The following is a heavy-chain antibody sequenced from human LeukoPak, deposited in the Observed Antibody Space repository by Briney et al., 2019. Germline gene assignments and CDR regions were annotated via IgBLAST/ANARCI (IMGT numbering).Heavy chain of an antibody. CDR1: GFTFSSYS. Sequence: GGSLRLSCAASGFTFSSYSMNWVRQAPGKGLEWVSSISSSSSYIYYADSVKGRFTISRDNAKNSPYLQMNSLRAEDTAVYYCARDFTYYDILTGSQEGYYYYYGMDVWGKGTTVTVSS. D-gene: IGHD3-9*01. CDR2: ISSSSSYI. CDR3: ARDFTYYDILTGSQEGYYYYYGMDV. V-gene: IGHV3-21*01. J-gene: IGHJ6*04.